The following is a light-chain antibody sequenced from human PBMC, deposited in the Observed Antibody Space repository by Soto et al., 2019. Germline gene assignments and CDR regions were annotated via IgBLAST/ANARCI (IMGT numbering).Light chain of an antibody. CDR3: QHNGTSDL. V-gene: IGKV3-20*01. Sequence: EIVVTQSPGTLSLSPWEIATFACRASQSVSDCYLAWYQQKPGQAPRLLNYASSRAAGIPDRFSGSWSGKYFPLIISRLEPEVFTVYYLQHNGTSDLFGPGTKVDIK. CDR1: QSVSDCY. J-gene: IGKJ3*01. CDR2: AS.